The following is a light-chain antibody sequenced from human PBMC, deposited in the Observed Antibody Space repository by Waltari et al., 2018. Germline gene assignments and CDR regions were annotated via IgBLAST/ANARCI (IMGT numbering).Light chain of an antibody. CDR3: MQGTHWPT. V-gene: IGKV2-30*01. CDR2: KVS. J-gene: IGKJ1*01. CDR1: QSLVYSDGNTY. Sequence: DVVMTQSPLSLPVTLGQPASISCRSRQSLVYSDGNTYLYWFHQRPGQSPRRLIYKVSNRDSGVPDRFSGSGSGTDFTLKISRVEAEDVGVYYCMQGTHWPTFGQGTKVEIK.